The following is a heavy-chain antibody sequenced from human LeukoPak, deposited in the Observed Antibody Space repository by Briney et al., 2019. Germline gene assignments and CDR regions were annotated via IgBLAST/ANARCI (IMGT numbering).Heavy chain of an antibody. Sequence: PSETLSLTCTVSGYSISSGYYWGWIRPPPGKGLGWIGSIYHSGSTYYNPSLKSRVTISVDTSKNQFSLRLSSVTPADTAIYYCARLSNDYGDYEGHYWGQGTLVTVSP. CDR2: IYHSGST. CDR3: ARLSNDYGDYEGHY. D-gene: IGHD4-17*01. CDR1: GYSISSGYY. V-gene: IGHV4-38-2*02. J-gene: IGHJ4*02.